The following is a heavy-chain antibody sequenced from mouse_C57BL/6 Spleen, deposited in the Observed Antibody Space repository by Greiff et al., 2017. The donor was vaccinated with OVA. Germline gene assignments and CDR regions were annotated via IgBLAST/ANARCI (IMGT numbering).Heavy chain of an antibody. CDR3: ARKEIYDYDDAMDY. CDR1: GYTFTSYW. CDR2: IHPNRGST. V-gene: IGHV1-64*01. Sequence: QVQLQQPGAELVKPGASVKLSCKASGYTFTSYWMHWVKQRPGQGLEWIGMIHPNRGSTNYNEKFKSKATLTVDKSSSTAYMQLSSLTSEDSAVYYCARKEIYDYDDAMDYWGQGTSVTVSS. J-gene: IGHJ4*01. D-gene: IGHD2-4*01.